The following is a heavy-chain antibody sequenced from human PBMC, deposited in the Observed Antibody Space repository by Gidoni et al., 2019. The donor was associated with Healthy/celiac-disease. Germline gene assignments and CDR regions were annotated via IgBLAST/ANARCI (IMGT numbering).Heavy chain of an antibody. Sequence: QVQLVESAGGVVQPGRSLRVSCAASAFTFSSSAMHWVRQAPGKGLEWVAVISYDGSNKYYADAVKGRFTISRDKSKNTLYLQMNSLRAEDTAVYYCARGRYYYDSSGYERRGAFDIWGQGTMVTVSS. CDR2: ISYDGSNK. V-gene: IGHV3-30*04. J-gene: IGHJ3*02. D-gene: IGHD3-22*01. CDR3: ARGRYYYDSSGYERRGAFDI. CDR1: AFTFSSSA.